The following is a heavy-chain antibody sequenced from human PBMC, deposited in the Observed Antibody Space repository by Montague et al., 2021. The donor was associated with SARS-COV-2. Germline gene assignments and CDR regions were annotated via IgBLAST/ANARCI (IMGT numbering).Heavy chain of an antibody. CDR2: ISGRGSYT. CDR1: GFTFSDYY. J-gene: IGHJ4*02. D-gene: IGHD1-14*01. CDR3: ARLVGVEGNRHDYFNY. Sequence: SLRLSCAASGFTFSDYYMSWIRQAPGKGLEWVSYISGRGSYTDYADSVKGRFTISRDNARKSLYLEMNSLRAEDTAVYYCARLVGVEGNRHDYFNYWGQGTLVTVSS. V-gene: IGHV3-11*03.